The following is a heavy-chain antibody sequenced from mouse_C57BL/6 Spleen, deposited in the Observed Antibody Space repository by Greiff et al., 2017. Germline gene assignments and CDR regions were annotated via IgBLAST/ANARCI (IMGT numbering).Heavy chain of an antibody. CDR2: ISDGGSYT. V-gene: IGHV5-4*01. D-gene: IGHD4-1*01. CDR1: GFTFSSYA. J-gene: IGHJ4*01. Sequence: DVQLQESGGGLVKPGGSLKLSCAASGFTFSSYAMSWVRQTPEKRLEWVATISDGGSYTYYPDNVKGRFTISRDNAKNNLYLQMSHLKSEDTAMYYCARDMGRWAMDYWGQGTSVTVSS. CDR3: ARDMGRWAMDY.